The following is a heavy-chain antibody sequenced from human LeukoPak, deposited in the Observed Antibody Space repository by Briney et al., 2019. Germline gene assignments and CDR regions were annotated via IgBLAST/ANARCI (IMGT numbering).Heavy chain of an antibody. CDR1: GFTFSSYW. J-gene: IGHJ3*02. V-gene: IGHV3-74*01. CDR3: ARGGYTGVFDI. Sequence: GGSLRLSCAASGFTFSSYWMHWVRQAPGKGLVWVSRINRDGSSTSYADSVKGRFTISRDNAKNTLYLQMQSLRAEDTAVFYCARGGYTGVFDIWGQGTMVTVSS. CDR2: INRDGSST. D-gene: IGHD5-18*01.